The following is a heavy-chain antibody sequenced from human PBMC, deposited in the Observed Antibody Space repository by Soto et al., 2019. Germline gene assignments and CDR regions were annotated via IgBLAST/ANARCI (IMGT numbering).Heavy chain of an antibody. D-gene: IGHD7-27*01. J-gene: IGHJ3*02. V-gene: IGHV4-4*02. Sequence: SETLSLTCAVSGGSISSSNWWSWVRQPPGKGLEWIGEIYHSGSTNYNPSLKSRVTISVDKSKNQLSLKLSSVTAADTAVYYCARDLDWGGRGAFDIWGQGTMVTVSS. CDR3: ARDLDWGGRGAFDI. CDR2: IYHSGST. CDR1: GGSISSSNW.